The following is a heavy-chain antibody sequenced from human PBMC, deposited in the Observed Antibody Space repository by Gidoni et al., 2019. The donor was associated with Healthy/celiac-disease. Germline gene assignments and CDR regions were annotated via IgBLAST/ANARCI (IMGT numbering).Heavy chain of an antibody. CDR3: ARTIAAGFFDY. J-gene: IGHJ4*02. CDR2: IYYSGST. V-gene: IGHV4-39*01. Sequence: QLQLQESGPGLVKPSETLSLTCTVPGGSISSSSYYWGWIRQPPGKGLEWNGSIYYSGSTYYNPSLKSRVTISVDTSKNQFSLKLSSVTAADTAVYYCARTIAAGFFDYWGQGTLVTVSS. D-gene: IGHD6-6*01. CDR1: GGSISSSSYY.